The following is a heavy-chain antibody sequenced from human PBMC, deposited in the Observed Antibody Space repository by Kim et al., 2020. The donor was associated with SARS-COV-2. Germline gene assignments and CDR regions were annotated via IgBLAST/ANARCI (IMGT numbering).Heavy chain of an antibody. CDR1: GFTVSSNY. D-gene: IGHD3-10*01. CDR3: ARDAFDSGGR. J-gene: IGHJ4*02. Sequence: GGSRRLSCTASGFTVSSNYMRWVRQAPGKRLEWDSVIYNDGSIFYHASVKGRFTISRDISKNTVYLQMNSLRVEDTAVYYCARDAFDSGGRWGQGTLVTVSS. CDR2: IYNDGSI. V-gene: IGHV3-66*01.